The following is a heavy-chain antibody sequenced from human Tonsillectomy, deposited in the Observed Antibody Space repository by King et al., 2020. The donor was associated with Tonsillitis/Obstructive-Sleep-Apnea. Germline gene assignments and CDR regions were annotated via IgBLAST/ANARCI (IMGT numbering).Heavy chain of an antibody. V-gene: IGHV3-30*01. Sequence: VQLVESGGGVVQPGRSLRLSCAASGFTFSSYAMHWVRQAPGKGLEWVAVISYDGSNTYYADSVKGRFTISRDNSKNTLYLQMNSLRAEDTAVYYCARVGDYGDYVALDYWGQGTLVTVSS. CDR2: ISYDGSNT. CDR1: GFTFSSYA. D-gene: IGHD4-17*01. CDR3: ARVGDYGDYVALDY. J-gene: IGHJ4*02.